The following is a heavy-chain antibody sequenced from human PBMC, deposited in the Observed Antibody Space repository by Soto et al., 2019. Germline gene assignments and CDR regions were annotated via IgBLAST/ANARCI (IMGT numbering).Heavy chain of an antibody. CDR1: GGSISSGGYY. CDR2: INQSGST. CDR3: ARARYCTSSSCPGYFQY. V-gene: IGHV4-39*07. Sequence: PSETLSLTCTVSGGSISSGGYYWSWIRQPPGKGLEWIGEINQSGSTNYNPSLKSRVTISVDTSKNQFSLKLSSVTAADTAVYYCARARYCTSSSCPGYFQYWGQGTLVTVSS. J-gene: IGHJ1*01. D-gene: IGHD2-2*01.